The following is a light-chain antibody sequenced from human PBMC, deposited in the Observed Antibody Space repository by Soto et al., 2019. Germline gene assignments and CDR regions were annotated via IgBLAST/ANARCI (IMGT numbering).Light chain of an antibody. CDR1: QSVSSN. J-gene: IGKJ1*01. CDR2: GAS. V-gene: IGKV3-20*01. Sequence: ILMSQSQTTLSVSPGERATLSCRASQSVSSNLAWYQQKPGQAPRLLIFGASIRVTGIPDRFIGSGSGTDFTLTISRLEPEDFAVYYCQQYVTSLTTFGQGTKVDIK. CDR3: QQYVTSLTT.